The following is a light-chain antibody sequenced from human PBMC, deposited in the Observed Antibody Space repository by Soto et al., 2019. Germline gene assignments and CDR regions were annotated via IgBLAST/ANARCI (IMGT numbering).Light chain of an antibody. CDR1: QGISSY. CDR2: AAS. J-gene: IGKJ2*01. Sequence: AIRMTQSPSSFSASTGDRVTITCRASQGISSYLAWYQQKPGKAPKLLIYAASTLQSGVPSSFSGGGSGTDFTLTISCLQSEDFATYYCQQYYSYPHTFGHGTTLEIK. CDR3: QQYYSYPHT. V-gene: IGKV1-8*01.